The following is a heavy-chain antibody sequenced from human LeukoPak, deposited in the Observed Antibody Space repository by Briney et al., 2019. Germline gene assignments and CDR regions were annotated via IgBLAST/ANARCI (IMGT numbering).Heavy chain of an antibody. CDR2: IIPIFGTA. CDR1: GGTFSSYA. CDR3: ARVGYDFWSGYPKWFDP. Sequence: GSSVKVSCKASGGTFSSYAISWVRQAPGQGLEWMGGIIPIFGTANYAQKFQGRVTITTDESTSTAYMELSSLRSDDTAVYYCARVGYDFWSGYPKWFDPWGQGTLVTVSS. J-gene: IGHJ5*02. V-gene: IGHV1-69*05. D-gene: IGHD3-3*01.